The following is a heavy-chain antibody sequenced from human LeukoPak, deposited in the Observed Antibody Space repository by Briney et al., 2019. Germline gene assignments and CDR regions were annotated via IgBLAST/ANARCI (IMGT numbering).Heavy chain of an antibody. V-gene: IGHV4-39*01. D-gene: IGHD3/OR15-3a*01. CDR3: ARQTGSGLFILP. J-gene: IGHJ4*02. CDR2: IYYSGNT. Sequence: SETLSLTCTVSGVSISSSSYYWGWIRQPPGKGLEWIGSIYYSGNTYYNASLKSQVSISIDTSKNQFSLRLTSVTAADTAVYYCARQTGSGLFILPGGQGTLVTVSS. CDR1: GVSISSSSYY.